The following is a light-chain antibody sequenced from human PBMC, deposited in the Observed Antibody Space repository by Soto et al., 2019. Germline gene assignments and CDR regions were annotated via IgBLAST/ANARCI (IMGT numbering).Light chain of an antibody. CDR2: GNS. V-gene: IGLV1-40*01. CDR3: QAFDNSLSASGV. CDR1: SSHIGATYD. Sequence: QSVLTQPPSVSGAPGQRVTISCAGSSSHIGATYDIHWYQQLPGAASRLLIYGNSNRPSGVPDRFAGSKYGTSASLVIIGLRVEDEGIYYCQAFDNSLSASGVFGGGTKLTVL. J-gene: IGLJ3*02.